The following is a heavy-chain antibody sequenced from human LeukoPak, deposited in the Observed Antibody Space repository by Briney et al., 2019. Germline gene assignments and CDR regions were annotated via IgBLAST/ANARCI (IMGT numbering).Heavy chain of an antibody. CDR3: ARQGYSSAWSDY. J-gene: IGHJ4*02. CDR2: IYPGDSVT. V-gene: IGHV5-51*01. Sequence: GESLKISCKGSGYSFTSYWIGWVRQVPGKGLEWMGVIYPGDSVTRYSPSFQGQVTILADKSINTAYLRWSSLRASDAAMYYCARQGYSSAWSDYWGQGTLVTVSS. D-gene: IGHD6-19*01. CDR1: GYSFTSYW.